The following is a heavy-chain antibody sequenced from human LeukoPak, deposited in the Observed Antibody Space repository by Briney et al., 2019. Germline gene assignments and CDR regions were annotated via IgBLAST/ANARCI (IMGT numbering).Heavy chain of an antibody. CDR3: AKASESSGWYGDY. CDR1: GFTFSSYG. CDR2: ISYDGSNK. J-gene: IGHJ4*02. Sequence: PGGSLRLSCAASGFTFSSYGMHWVRQAPGKGLEWVAVISYDGSNKYYADSVKGRFTISRDNSKNTLYLQMNSPRAEDTAVYYCAKASESSGWYGDYWGQGTLVTVSS. D-gene: IGHD6-19*01. V-gene: IGHV3-30*18.